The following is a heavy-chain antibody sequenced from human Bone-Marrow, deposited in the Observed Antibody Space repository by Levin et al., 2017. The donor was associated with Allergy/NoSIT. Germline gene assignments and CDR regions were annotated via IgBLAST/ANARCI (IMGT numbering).Heavy chain of an antibody. Sequence: PGGSLRLSCAASGFTFSSYWMSWVRQAPGKGLEWVANIKQDGSEKYYVDSVKGRFTISRDNAKNSLYLQMNSLRAEDTAVYYCALLPQGIAVAGTGFDYWGQGTLVTVSS. CDR2: IKQDGSEK. V-gene: IGHV3-7*01. CDR1: GFTFSSYW. J-gene: IGHJ4*02. D-gene: IGHD6-19*01. CDR3: ALLPQGIAVAGTGFDY.